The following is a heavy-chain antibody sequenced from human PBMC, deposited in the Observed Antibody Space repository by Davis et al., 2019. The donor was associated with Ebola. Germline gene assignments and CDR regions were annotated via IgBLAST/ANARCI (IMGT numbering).Heavy chain of an antibody. CDR2: INPNSGGT. V-gene: IGHV1-2*02. J-gene: IGHJ6*02. Sequence: ASVKVSCKASGYTFTGYYMHWVRQAPGQGLEWMGWINPNSGGTNYAQKFQGRVTMTRDTSISTAYMELSRLRSDDTAVYYCARGEGATYYYYGMDVWGQGTTVTVSS. CDR1: GYTFTGYY. CDR3: ARGEGATYYYYGMDV. D-gene: IGHD1-26*01.